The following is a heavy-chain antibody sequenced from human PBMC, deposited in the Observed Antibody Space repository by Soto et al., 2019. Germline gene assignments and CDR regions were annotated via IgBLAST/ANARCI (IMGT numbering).Heavy chain of an antibody. CDR3: ARLSGCSNGVCYKFDY. Sequence: ASETLSLTCTVSGGSISSYYWSWIRQPPGKGLEWIGYIYYSGSTNYNPSLKSRVTISVDTSKNQFSLKLSSVTAADTAMYYCARLSGCSNGVCYKFDYWGQGTLVTVSS. V-gene: IGHV4-59*01. CDR2: IYYSGST. J-gene: IGHJ4*02. CDR1: GGSISSYY. D-gene: IGHD2-8*01.